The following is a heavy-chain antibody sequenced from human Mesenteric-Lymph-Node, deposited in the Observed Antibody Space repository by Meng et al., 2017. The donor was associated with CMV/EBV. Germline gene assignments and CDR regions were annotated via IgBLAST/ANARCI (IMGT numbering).Heavy chain of an antibody. V-gene: IGHV3-53*01. J-gene: IGHJ4*02. D-gene: IGHD1-26*01. CDR1: GFSVSSNY. Sequence: LRLSCADSGFSVSSNYMTWVRRAPGKGLEWVSVIYRDGSTYYADSVKGRFTISRDNSKNTLYLQMNSLRAEDTAVYYCARDTEWELGYWGQGTLVTVSS. CDR2: IYRDGST. CDR3: ARDTEWELGY.